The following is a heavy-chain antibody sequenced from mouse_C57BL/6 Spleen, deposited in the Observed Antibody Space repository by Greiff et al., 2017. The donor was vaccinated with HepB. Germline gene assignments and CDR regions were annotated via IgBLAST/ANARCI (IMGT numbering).Heavy chain of an antibody. V-gene: IGHV1-69*01. J-gene: IGHJ2*01. D-gene: IGHD1-1*01. CDR2: IDPSDSYT. Sequence: QVQLQQSGAELVMPGASVKLSCKASGYTFTSYWMHWVKQRPGQGLEWIGEIDPSDSYTNYNQKFKGKSTLTVDKSSSTAYMQLSSLTSEDSAVYYCARSPTVVAGDYWGQGTTLTVSS. CDR1: GYTFTSYW. CDR3: ARSPTVVAGDY.